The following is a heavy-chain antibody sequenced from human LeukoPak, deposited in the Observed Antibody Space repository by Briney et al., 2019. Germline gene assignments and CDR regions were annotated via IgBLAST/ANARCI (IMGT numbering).Heavy chain of an antibody. V-gene: IGHV3-23*01. CDR3: AVCHWHSSGCRNDY. CDR1: GFPFIIYA. CDR2: ISGSGGTT. J-gene: IGHJ4*02. Sequence: RGSLSLSCVASGFPFIIYAMSWVRQAPVKGREWVSIISGSGGTTYYADSVKGRFTISRDNSKNTLYLQMNSLRAEDTAVYYCAVCHWHSSGCRNDYWGQGTLVTVSS. D-gene: IGHD6-19*01.